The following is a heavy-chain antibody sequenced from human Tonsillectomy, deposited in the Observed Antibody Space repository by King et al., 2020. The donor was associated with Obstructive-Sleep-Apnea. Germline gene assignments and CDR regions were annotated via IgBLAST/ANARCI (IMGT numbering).Heavy chain of an antibody. CDR2: IYYCGST. J-gene: IGHJ4*02. Sequence: QLQESGPGLVKPSETLSLTCTVSGGSISSSSYYWGWIRQPPGKGLEWIGSIYYCGSTYYNPSLKRRVTISVDTSKNQFSLKLSSVTAADTAVYYCARASGSYGGFDYWGQGTLVTVSS. CDR1: GGSISSSSYY. CDR3: ARASGSYGGFDY. D-gene: IGHD1-26*01. V-gene: IGHV4-39*07.